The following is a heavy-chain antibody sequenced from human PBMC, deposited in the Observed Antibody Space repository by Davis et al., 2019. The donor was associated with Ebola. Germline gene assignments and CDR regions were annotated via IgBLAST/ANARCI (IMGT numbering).Heavy chain of an antibody. V-gene: IGHV2-5*02. D-gene: IGHD5-12*01. Sequence: SGPTLVKPTPALTLSCTFSGFSLFTDGVGVGWVRQPPGKALEWLALIYWDVDKRFSPSLQNRLTITKDASRNQVVLSMINLDPVDTATYYCVHSGRGYSGYDFHYWGPGTLVTVSS. CDR1: GFSLFTDGVG. CDR3: VHSGRGYSGYDFHY. CDR2: IYWDVDK. J-gene: IGHJ4*02.